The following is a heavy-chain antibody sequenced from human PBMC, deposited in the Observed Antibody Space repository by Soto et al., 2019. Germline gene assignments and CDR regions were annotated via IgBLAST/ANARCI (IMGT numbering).Heavy chain of an antibody. J-gene: IGHJ3*02. D-gene: IGHD3-3*01. CDR3: ARGGLRFLEWLLYRDAFDI. Sequence: SETLSLTCAVYGGSFSGYYWSWIRQPPGKGLEWIGEINHSGSTNYNPSLKSRVTISVDTSKNQFSLKLSSVTAADTAVYYCARGGLRFLEWLLYRDAFDIWGQGTMVT. CDR2: INHSGST. CDR1: GGSFSGYY. V-gene: IGHV4-34*01.